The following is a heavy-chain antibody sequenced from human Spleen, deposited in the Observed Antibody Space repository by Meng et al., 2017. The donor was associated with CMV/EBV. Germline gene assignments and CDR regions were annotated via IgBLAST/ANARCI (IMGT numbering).Heavy chain of an antibody. CDR1: GYTFTAHY. CDR3: ARGDVVVTAPLDY. J-gene: IGHJ4*01. D-gene: IGHD2-21*02. CDR2: IHPHRGDT. Sequence: ASVKVSCKASGYTFTAHYFHWVRQAPGQGLEWMGWIHPHRGDTNYAQQFQGRVTLTRDTSINTGYMELTRLTSDDTAVYYCARGDVVVTAPLDYWGQGTAVTVS. V-gene: IGHV1-2*02.